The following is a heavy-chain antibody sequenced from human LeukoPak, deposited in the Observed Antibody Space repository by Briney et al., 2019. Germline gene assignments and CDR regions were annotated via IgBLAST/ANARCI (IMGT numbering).Heavy chain of an antibody. CDR3: ARGRSNGWFS. Sequence: SETLSLTCAVYGGSFSGYYWSWIRQPPGKGLEWIGEINHSGSTNYNPSLKSRVTISVDTSKNQFSLKLSSVTAADTAVYYCARGRSNGWFSWGQGTLVTVSP. CDR1: GGSFSGYY. V-gene: IGHV4-34*01. J-gene: IGHJ5*02. CDR2: INHSGST. D-gene: IGHD2-8*01.